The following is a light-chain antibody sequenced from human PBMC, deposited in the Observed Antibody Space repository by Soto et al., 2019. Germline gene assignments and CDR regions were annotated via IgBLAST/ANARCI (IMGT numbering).Light chain of an antibody. CDR3: KSSAGSNTYV. CDR1: KNDIGVYDL. CDR2: EVV. J-gene: IGLJ1*01. Sequence: QSVLTQPPSATGSPGQTVTISCTGTKNDIGVYDLVSWYQHHPGKAPRLIIYEVVRRPSAVTERFPGYNPGNTASLTVSGLQAGDVGDYFCKSSAGSNTYVFAGETQVTVL. V-gene: IGLV2-8*01.